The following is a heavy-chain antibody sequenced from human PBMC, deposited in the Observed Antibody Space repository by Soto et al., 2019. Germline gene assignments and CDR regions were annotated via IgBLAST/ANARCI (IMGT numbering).Heavy chain of an antibody. CDR1: GYTFTSYG. V-gene: IGHV1-18*01. Sequence: ASVKVSCKASGYTFTSYGISWVRQAPGQGLEWMGWISAYNGNTNCAQKLQGRVTMTTDTSTSTAYMELRSLRSDDTAVYYCARARVTQQLFYGMDVWGQGTTVTVSS. CDR3: ARARVTQQLFYGMDV. D-gene: IGHD6-13*01. J-gene: IGHJ6*02. CDR2: ISAYNGNT.